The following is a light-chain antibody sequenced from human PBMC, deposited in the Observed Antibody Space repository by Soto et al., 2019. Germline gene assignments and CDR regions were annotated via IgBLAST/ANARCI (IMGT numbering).Light chain of an antibody. CDR1: QSVGSIY. V-gene: IGKV3-20*01. Sequence: DIVLTQSPGTLSLSPGERATLSCRASQSVGSIYLAWYQQKYGQAPRLLMHGASNRASGIPDRFSGSGSGTDFTLTISRLEPEDFAVYYCQQYGSSPRTFGQGTKVEIK. CDR3: QQYGSSPRT. J-gene: IGKJ1*01. CDR2: GAS.